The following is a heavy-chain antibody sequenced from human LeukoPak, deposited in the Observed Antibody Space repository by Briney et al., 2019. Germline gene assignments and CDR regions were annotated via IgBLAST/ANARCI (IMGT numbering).Heavy chain of an antibody. V-gene: IGHV3-23*01. CDR1: GFTFSSYA. CDR3: AKGLPLAAAGTVVAFDI. CDR2: ISGSGGST. Sequence: PGGSLRLSCAASGFTFSSYAMSWVRQAPGKGLEWVSAISGSGGSTYYADSVKGRFTISRDNSKNTLYLQMNSLRAEDTAVYYCAKGLPLAAAGTVVAFDIWGQGQWSPSLQ. J-gene: IGHJ3*02. D-gene: IGHD6-13*01.